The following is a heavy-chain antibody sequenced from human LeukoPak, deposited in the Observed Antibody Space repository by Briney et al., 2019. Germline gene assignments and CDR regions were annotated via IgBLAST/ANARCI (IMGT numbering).Heavy chain of an antibody. V-gene: IGHV1-69*13. CDR2: IIPIFGTA. CDR3: ASQWLVRYYFDY. CDR1: GGTFSSYA. D-gene: IGHD6-19*01. J-gene: IGHJ4*02. Sequence: GASVKVSCKASGGTFSSYAISWVRQAPGQGLEWMGGIIPIFGTANYAQKFQGRVTITADESTSTAYMELSSLRSEDTAVYYCASQWLVRYYFDYWGQGTLVTVSS.